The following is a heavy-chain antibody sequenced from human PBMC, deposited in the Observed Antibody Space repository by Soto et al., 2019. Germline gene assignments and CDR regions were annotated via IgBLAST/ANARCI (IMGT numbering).Heavy chain of an antibody. J-gene: IGHJ5*02. D-gene: IGHD2-2*01. Sequence: QVQLVQSGAEVKKPGASVRVSCKASGYTFTTYGISWVRQAPGQWLEWMGWISTYNGDTNYAQKLQGRVTMTTDTSTSTAYMELRSLRSDDTAVYYCARPYCSTTSCHNWFDPWGQGTLVTVSS. CDR3: ARPYCSTTSCHNWFDP. CDR1: GYTFTTYG. CDR2: ISTYNGDT. V-gene: IGHV1-18*01.